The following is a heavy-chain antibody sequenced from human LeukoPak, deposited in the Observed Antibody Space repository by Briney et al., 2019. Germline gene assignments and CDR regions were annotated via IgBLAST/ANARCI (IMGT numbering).Heavy chain of an antibody. J-gene: IGHJ4*02. CDR2: IYYSGST. Sequence: SSETLSLTCTVSGGSISSSSYYWGWIRQPPGQGLEWIGSIYYSGSTYYNPSLKSRVTISVDTSKNQFSLKLSSVTAADTAVYYCARHNCSGGSCYSWGWYPRQYYFDYWGQGTLVTVSS. CDR3: ARHNCSGGSCYSWGWYPRQYYFDY. D-gene: IGHD2-15*01. CDR1: GGSISSSSYY. V-gene: IGHV4-39*01.